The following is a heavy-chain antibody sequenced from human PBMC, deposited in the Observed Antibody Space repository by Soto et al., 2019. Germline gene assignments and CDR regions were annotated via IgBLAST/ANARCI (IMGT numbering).Heavy chain of an antibody. CDR2: IIPIFGTA. Sequence: SVKVSCKASGGTFSSYAISWVRQAPGQGLEWMGGIIPIFGTANYAQKFQGRVTITADKSTSTAYMELSSLRSEDTAVYYCGITGNPMVGLWHWFDPWGQGTLVTVSS. V-gene: IGHV1-69*06. D-gene: IGHD1-20*01. CDR3: GITGNPMVGLWHWFDP. J-gene: IGHJ5*02. CDR1: GGTFSSYA.